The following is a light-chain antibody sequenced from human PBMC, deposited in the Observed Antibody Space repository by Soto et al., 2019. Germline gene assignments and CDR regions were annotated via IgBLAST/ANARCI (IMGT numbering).Light chain of an antibody. V-gene: IGKV1-5*03. CDR1: QSISSW. Sequence: DIQMTQSPSTLSASVGDRVTITCRASQSISSWLAWYQQKPGKAPKLLIYKASSLESGVPSRFSGSGSGTEFTLTISSLQPDGFATYYCQQYNSYSYTFGRGTKLEIK. CDR3: QQYNSYSYT. CDR2: KAS. J-gene: IGKJ2*01.